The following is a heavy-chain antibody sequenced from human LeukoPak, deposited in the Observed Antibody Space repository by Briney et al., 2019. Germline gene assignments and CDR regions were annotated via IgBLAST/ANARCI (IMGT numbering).Heavy chain of an antibody. Sequence: PGGSLRLSCAASGFTFSSYSMNWVRQAPGKGLEWVSSISSSSSYIYYADSVKGRFTISRDNAKNSLYLQMNSLRSEDTAVYYCARGPQWLVRFDYWGQGTLVTVSS. CDR2: ISSSSSYI. CDR1: GFTFSSYS. D-gene: IGHD6-19*01. J-gene: IGHJ4*02. V-gene: IGHV3-21*04. CDR3: ARGPQWLVRFDY.